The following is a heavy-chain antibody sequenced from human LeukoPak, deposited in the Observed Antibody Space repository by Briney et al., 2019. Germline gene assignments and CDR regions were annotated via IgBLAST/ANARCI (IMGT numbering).Heavy chain of an antibody. CDR3: ARGRGSAYSSSWYSAY. CDR1: GGSVSDYY. J-gene: IGHJ4*02. D-gene: IGHD6-13*01. CDR2: IYYTGT. V-gene: IGHV4-59*02. Sequence: PSETLSLTCTVSGGSVSDYYWSWIRQSPGKGLEWIGYIYYTGTSYNPSLKSRVTISADTSKNQFSLHLSSVTAADTAVYYCARGRGSAYSSSWYSAYWGQGTLVTVSS.